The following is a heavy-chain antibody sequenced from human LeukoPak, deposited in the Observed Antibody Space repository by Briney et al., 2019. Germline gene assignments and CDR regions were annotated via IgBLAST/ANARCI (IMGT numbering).Heavy chain of an antibody. CDR3: AKDLGGGSGCYDL. V-gene: IGHV3-30*18. J-gene: IGHJ2*01. D-gene: IGHD6-19*01. Sequence: GGSLRLSCAASGFTFSSYGMHWVGQAPGKGLEWVAIISYDGSNKYYADSVQGRFTISRDNSKNTLYLQMNSLRAEDTAVYYCAKDLGGGSGCYDLWGRGTLVTVSS. CDR1: GFTFSSYG. CDR2: ISYDGSNK.